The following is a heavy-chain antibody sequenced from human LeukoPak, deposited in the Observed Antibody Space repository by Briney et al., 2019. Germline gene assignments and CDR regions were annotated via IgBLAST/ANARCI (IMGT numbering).Heavy chain of an antibody. J-gene: IGHJ4*02. CDR2: IKQDGSEK. D-gene: IGHD3-3*01. Sequence: GGSLRLSCAASGFTFSSYWMSWVRQAPGKGLEWVANIKQDGSEKYYVDSVKGRFTISRDNAKNSLYLQMNSLRAEDTAVYYCARDGTYYDFWRGFYWLDYWGQGTLVTVSS. CDR3: ARDGTYYDFWRGFYWLDY. CDR1: GFTFSSYW. V-gene: IGHV3-7*01.